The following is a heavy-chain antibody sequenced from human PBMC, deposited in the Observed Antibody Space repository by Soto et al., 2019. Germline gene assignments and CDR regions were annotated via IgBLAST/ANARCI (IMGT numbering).Heavy chain of an antibody. D-gene: IGHD2-21*02. CDR1: GGTFSNYV. J-gene: IGHJ4*02. CDR2: IMPFFATA. V-gene: IGHV1-69*06. CDR3: AKGPAPVTYYFDY. Sequence: QVQLVQSGAEVKKPGSSVKVSCTASGGTFSNYVISWVRQAPGQGLEWMGGIMPFFATANYAQKFQDRVTITADKSTSTAYMELSSLRSEDTAVYHCAKGPAPVTYYFDYWGQGTLVTVSS.